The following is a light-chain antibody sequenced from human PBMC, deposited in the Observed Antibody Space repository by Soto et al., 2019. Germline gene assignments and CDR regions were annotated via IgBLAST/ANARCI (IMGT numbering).Light chain of an antibody. CDR2: GAS. CDR3: QLRRT. CDR1: QSISTT. Sequence: EIVLTQSPGTLCLPQGDRVTLSCRAIQSISTTLAWYQQTPGQAPRLLIYGASSRANGRPERFSGSGSGTDCTLTISRLEPEDFAVYYCQLRRTVGQGTKVEIK. J-gene: IGKJ1*01. V-gene: IGKV3-20*01.